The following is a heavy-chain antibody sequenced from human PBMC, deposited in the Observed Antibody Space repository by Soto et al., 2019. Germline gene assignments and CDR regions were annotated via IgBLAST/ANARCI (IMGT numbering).Heavy chain of an antibody. CDR1: GYTFTTYY. J-gene: IGHJ6*02. CDR2: MDPNSGST. D-gene: IGHD3-3*01. CDR3: ARARKFDFWRKGLDV. Sequence: ASVKVSCKASGYTFTTYYINWVRQAPGQGLEWLGWMDPNSGSTGYAQNFQGRITMTRNISRNTAHMELNSLQSEDTAVYYCARARKFDFWRKGLDVWGQGSTVTVSS. V-gene: IGHV1-8*01.